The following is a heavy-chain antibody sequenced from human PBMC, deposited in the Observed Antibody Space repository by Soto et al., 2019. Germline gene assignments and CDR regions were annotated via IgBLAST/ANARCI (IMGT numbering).Heavy chain of an antibody. J-gene: IGHJ4*02. D-gene: IGHD3-10*01. Sequence: SETLSLTCTVSGGSISNNIYSWGWIRQPPGKGLEWIASIHYSGSTYYNPSLKSRVTISVDTSKNQFSLKLTSVTAADTAVYYCARLREGYYYGSGTYYRFDYWGQGTLVTVSS. V-gene: IGHV4-39*01. CDR1: GGSISNNIYS. CDR2: IHYSGST. CDR3: ARLREGYYYGSGTYYRFDY.